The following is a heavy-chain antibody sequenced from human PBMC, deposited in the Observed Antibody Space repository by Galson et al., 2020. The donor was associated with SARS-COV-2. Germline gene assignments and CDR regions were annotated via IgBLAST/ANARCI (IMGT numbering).Heavy chain of an antibody. CDR1: GFTFSNYA. J-gene: IGHJ2*01. CDR3: AKEGADCGGDCRGYFDL. CDR2: ISGRSTTI. D-gene: IGHD2-21*02. Sequence: GGSLRLSCAASGFTFSNYAVSWVRQSPGKGLEWLSVISGRSTTIYYADSVKGRFTISRDNSKDTLFLQMNSLRVEDTALYYCAKEGADCGGDCRGYFDLWGRGTLVTVSS. V-gene: IGHV3-23*01.